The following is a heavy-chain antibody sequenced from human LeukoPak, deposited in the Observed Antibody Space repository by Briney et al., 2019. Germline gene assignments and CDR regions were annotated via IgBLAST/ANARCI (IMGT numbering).Heavy chain of an antibody. CDR2: ISSGGSGGNT. CDR1: GVTLSNYA. J-gene: IGHJ2*01. Sequence: PGGSLRLSCVASGVTLSNYAMSWARQAPGKGLEWVSGISSGGSGGNTYYADSVKGRFTISRDSSRNTLFLHMNTLRAEDTAIYYCAKDRTVGASYWYFDLWGRGTLVTVSS. V-gene: IGHV3-23*01. CDR3: AKDRTVGASYWYFDL. D-gene: IGHD1-26*01.